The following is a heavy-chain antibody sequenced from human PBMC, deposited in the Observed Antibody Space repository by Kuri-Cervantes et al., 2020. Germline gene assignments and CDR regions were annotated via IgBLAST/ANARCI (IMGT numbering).Heavy chain of an antibody. CDR2: INHSGTT. D-gene: IGHD3-22*01. V-gene: IGHV4-34*01. CDR1: GGSFSNYY. J-gene: IGHJ4*02. Sequence: LRLSCAVYGGSFSNYYWSWIRQPPGKGLEWIGEINHSGTTNYNPSLKSRVTISVDTSKNQFSLKLSSVTPADTAVYYCARVAYSYYYDSSGYLPFDYWGQGTLVTVSS. CDR3: ARVAYSYYYDSSGYLPFDY.